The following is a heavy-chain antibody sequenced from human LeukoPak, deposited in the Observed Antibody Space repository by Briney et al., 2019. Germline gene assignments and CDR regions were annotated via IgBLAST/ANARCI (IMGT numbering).Heavy chain of an antibody. CDR3: ARDSGGYYGFDY. V-gene: IGHV4-61*01. D-gene: IGHD1-26*01. Sequence: SETLSLTCTVSGGSVSSGSYYWSWIRQPPGKGLEWIGYIYYSGSTNYNPTLKSRVTISVDTSKNQFSLKLSSVTAADTAVYYCARDSGGYYGFDYWGQGTLVTVSS. CDR2: IYYSGST. J-gene: IGHJ4*02. CDR1: GGSVSSGSYY.